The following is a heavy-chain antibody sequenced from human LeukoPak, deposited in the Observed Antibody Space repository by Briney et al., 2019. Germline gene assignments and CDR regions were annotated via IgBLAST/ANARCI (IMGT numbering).Heavy chain of an antibody. V-gene: IGHV4-4*07. CDR1: GGSISSYF. CDR3: AREAIVVVPAAAYNWFDP. D-gene: IGHD2-2*01. CDR2: IYTSGST. J-gene: IGHJ5*02. Sequence: PSETLSLTCTVSGGSISSYFWSWIRQPAGKGLEWIGRIYTSGSTNYNPSLKSRVTISVDTSKNQFSLKLSSVTAADTAVYYCAREAIVVVPAAAYNWFDPWGQGTLVTVSS.